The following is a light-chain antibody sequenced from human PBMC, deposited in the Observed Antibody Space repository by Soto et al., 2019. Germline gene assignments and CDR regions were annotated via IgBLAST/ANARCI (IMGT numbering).Light chain of an antibody. CDR3: SSFADSSARDDV. CDR2: GNS. CDR1: SSNIGAGYD. V-gene: IGLV1-40*01. Sequence: QSVLTQPPSVSGAPGQRVTISCTGSSSNIGAGYDVHWYQQLPGTAPKLLIYGNSNRPSGVPDRFSGSKSGTSASLAITGLQADDESHYYCSSFADSSARDDVFGGGTKLTVL. J-gene: IGLJ1*01.